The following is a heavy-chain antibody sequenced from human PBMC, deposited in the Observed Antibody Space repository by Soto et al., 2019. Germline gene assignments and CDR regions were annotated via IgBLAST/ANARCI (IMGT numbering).Heavy chain of an antibody. V-gene: IGHV3-48*02. J-gene: IGHJ4*02. CDR2: ISSTSNTI. D-gene: IGHD1-26*01. Sequence: EVQLVESGGDLVQPGGSLRLSCAASGFTFSICGMNWVRQAPGKGLEWVSYISSTSNTIYYADSVKGRFTISRDNAKSSLYLQMSSLRDEDTAVYYCAREAYSGSYHLDSWGQGTLVIVSS. CDR1: GFTFSICG. CDR3: AREAYSGSYHLDS.